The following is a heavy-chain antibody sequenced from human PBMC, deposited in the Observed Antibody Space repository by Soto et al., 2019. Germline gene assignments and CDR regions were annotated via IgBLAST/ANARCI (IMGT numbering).Heavy chain of an antibody. V-gene: IGHV4-34*01. CDR1: GGSFSGYY. CDR3: ARVTGRYYYGMDV. CDR2: INHSGST. Sequence: SETLSLTCAVYGGSFSGYYWSWIRQPPGKGLEWIGEINHSGSTNYNPSLKSRVTISVDTSKNQFSLKLSSVTAADTAVYYCARVTGRYYYGMDVWGQGNTVTVS. J-gene: IGHJ6*02.